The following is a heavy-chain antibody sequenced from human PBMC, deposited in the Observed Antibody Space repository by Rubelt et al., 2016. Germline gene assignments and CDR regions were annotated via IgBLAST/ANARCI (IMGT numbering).Heavy chain of an antibody. Sequence: VQLVQSGAEVKKPGASVKVSCKSSEYTFTSYAMHWVRQAPGQRLEWMGWINAGYGNTKYSQKFQGRVHITRDTSASTAYMELSSLRSEDTAVYYCARGYCSGGSCYYFDYWGQGTLVTVSS. J-gene: IGHJ4*02. V-gene: IGHV1-3*01. CDR1: EYTFTSYA. D-gene: IGHD2-15*01. CDR2: INAGYGNT. CDR3: ARGYCSGGSCYYFDY.